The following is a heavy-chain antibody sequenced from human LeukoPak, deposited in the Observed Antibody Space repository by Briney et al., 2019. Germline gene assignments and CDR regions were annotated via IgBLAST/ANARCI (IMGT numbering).Heavy chain of an antibody. J-gene: IGHJ6*03. CDR1: RFTFSRYA. Sequence: GRSLRLSCAASRFTFSRYAIHWVRQSPGKGLEWVALISPDGSNKYYADSVEGRFTISRDNPRNTLYLQMNSLRVEDTAVYYCARGGRGIYFYYYYYMDVWGQGTTVTVSS. CDR2: ISPDGSNK. D-gene: IGHD2-15*01. V-gene: IGHV3-30*04. CDR3: ARGGRGIYFYYYYYMDV.